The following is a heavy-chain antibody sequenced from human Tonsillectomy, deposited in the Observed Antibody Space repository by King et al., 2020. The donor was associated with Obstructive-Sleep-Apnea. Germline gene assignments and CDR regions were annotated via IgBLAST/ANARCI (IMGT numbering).Heavy chain of an antibody. CDR2: INPNSGDT. J-gene: IGHJ3*02. D-gene: IGHD3-22*01. CDR1: GYTFTGYY. Sequence: QLVQSGAEVKKPGASVKVSCKASGYTFTGYYMHWVRQAPGQGLEWMGWINPNSGDTNYAQIFRGRVTMTRDTSISTAYMDLSRLTSDDTAVYYCARDLDCRSSYYYGAAFAIWGQGTMVTVSS. V-gene: IGHV1-2*02. CDR3: ARDLDCRSSYYYGAAFAI.